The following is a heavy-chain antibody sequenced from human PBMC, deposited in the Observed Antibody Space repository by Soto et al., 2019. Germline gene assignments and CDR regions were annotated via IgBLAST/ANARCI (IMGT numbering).Heavy chain of an antibody. CDR2: ISYDGSNK. Sequence: GGSLRLSCAASGFTFSSYGMHWVRQAPGKGLEWVAVISYDGSNKYYADSVKGRFTISRDNSKNTLYLQMNSLRAGDTAVYYCAKDKRDGRTPYYYGMDVWGQGTTVTVSS. CDR1: GFTFSSYG. V-gene: IGHV3-30*18. CDR3: AKDKRDGRTPYYYGMDV. J-gene: IGHJ6*02.